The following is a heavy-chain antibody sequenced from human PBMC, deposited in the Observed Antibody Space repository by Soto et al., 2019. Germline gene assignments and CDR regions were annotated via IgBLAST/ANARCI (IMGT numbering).Heavy chain of an antibody. D-gene: IGHD4-4*01. CDR2: ISSSSSYI. CDR3: ARETSDLYDYSNYGWNYFDY. V-gene: IGHV3-21*01. CDR1: GFTFSSYS. Sequence: GGSLRLSCAASGFTFSSYSMNWVRQAPGKGLEWVSSISSSSSYIYYADSVKGRFTISRDNAKNSLYLQMNSLRAEDTAVYYCARETSDLYDYSNYGWNYFDYWGQGTLVTVS. J-gene: IGHJ4*02.